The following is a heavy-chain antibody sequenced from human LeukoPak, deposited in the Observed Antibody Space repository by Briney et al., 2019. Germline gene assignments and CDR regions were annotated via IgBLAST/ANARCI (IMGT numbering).Heavy chain of an antibody. J-gene: IGHJ4*02. Sequence: SVKVSCKASGGTFSSYVVDWVRQAPGQGLEWMGRIIPVFGPANYAQKFQGRVTITADETTSTAYMELTSLRSEDTAVYYCARRRIVGTRSPIDYWGQGTLVIVSS. CDR1: GGTFSSYV. D-gene: IGHD1-26*01. V-gene: IGHV1-69*13. CDR2: IIPVFGPA. CDR3: ARRRIVGTRSPIDY.